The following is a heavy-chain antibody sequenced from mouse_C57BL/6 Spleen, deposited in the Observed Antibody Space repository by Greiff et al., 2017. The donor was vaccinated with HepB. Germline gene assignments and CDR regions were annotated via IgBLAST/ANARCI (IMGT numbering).Heavy chain of an antibody. CDR1: GYTFTSYW. D-gene: IGHD1-1*01. CDR2: IYPGSGST. V-gene: IGHV1-55*01. Sequence: VQLQQPGAELVKPGASVKMSCKASGYTFTSYWITWVKQRPGQGLVWIGDIYPGSGSTNYNEKFKRKATLTVDTSSSTAYMQLSSLTSEDSAVYYCARWWNDYVSYDMDYWGQGTSVTVSS. J-gene: IGHJ4*01. CDR3: ARWWNDYVSYDMDY.